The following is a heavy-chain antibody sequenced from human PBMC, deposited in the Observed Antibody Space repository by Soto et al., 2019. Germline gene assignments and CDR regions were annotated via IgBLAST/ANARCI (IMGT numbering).Heavy chain of an antibody. CDR3: ARYGYYYHSSAYSGY. J-gene: IGHJ4*02. V-gene: IGHV3-21*06. D-gene: IGHD3-22*01. Sequence: PGGSLRLSCAASGFNFSTYSLNWVRQAPGKGLEWVSSISSSATYIDYADSVKGRFTISRDNAKSSLYLQMNSLRAEDTVFYYCARYGYYYHSSAYSGYWGQGTPVTVSS. CDR1: GFNFSTYS. CDR2: ISSSATYI.